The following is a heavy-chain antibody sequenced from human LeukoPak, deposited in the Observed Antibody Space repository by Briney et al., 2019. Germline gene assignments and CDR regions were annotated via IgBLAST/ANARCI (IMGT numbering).Heavy chain of an antibody. CDR3: ARMDYDSSGYYYGYFDY. CDR2: IYSGGST. Sequence: GRSLRLSCAASGFTVSSNYMSWVRQAPRKGLEWVSVIYSGGSTYYADSVKGRFTISRDNSKNTLYLQMNSLRAEDTAVYYCARMDYDSSGYYYGYFDYWGQGTLVTVSS. CDR1: GFTVSSNY. V-gene: IGHV3-53*01. D-gene: IGHD3-22*01. J-gene: IGHJ4*02.